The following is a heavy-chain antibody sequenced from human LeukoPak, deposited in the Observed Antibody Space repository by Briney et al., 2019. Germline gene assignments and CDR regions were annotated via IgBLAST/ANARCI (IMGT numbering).Heavy chain of an antibody. CDR3: ARGDVRYLYTPYYFDY. CDR1: GYTFTSYY. V-gene: IGHV1-46*01. D-gene: IGHD3-9*01. Sequence: GASVKVSCKASGYTFTSYYMHWVRQAPGQGLEWMGIINPSGGSTSYAQKFQGRVTMTRDTSTSTVYMELSSLRSEDTAVYYCARGDVRYLYTPYYFDYWGQGTLVTVSS. J-gene: IGHJ4*02. CDR2: INPSGGST.